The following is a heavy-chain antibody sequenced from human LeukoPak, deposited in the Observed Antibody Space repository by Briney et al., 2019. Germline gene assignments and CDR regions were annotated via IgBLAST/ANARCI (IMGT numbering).Heavy chain of an antibody. Sequence: GESLKISCKGSGYGFTSYWIGWVRQMPGKGLEWMGIIYPGDSGTRYSPSFQGQVTISADKSISTAYLQWSSLKASDTAMYYCASPLGYCSSTSCQDAFDIWGQGTMVTDSS. D-gene: IGHD2-2*01. V-gene: IGHV5-51*01. CDR1: GYGFTSYW. CDR3: ASPLGYCSSTSCQDAFDI. CDR2: IYPGDSGT. J-gene: IGHJ3*02.